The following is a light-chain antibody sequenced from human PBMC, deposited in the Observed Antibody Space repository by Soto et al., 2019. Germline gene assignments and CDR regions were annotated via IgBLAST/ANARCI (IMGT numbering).Light chain of an antibody. CDR1: TGPVTNGHY. Sequence: QAVVTEEPSPTVSPGGTVTLTCGSSTGPVTNGHYPYWFQQKPGQAPRTLIYDTTNRHSWTPARFSGSLLGGKAALTLSGAQPEDEAEYYCLLSYNGPYVFGTGTKLTVL. CDR2: DTT. V-gene: IGLV7-46*01. J-gene: IGLJ1*01. CDR3: LLSYNGPYV.